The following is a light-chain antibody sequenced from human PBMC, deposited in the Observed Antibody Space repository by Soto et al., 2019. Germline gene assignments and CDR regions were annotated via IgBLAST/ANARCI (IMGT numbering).Light chain of an antibody. V-gene: IGKV1-27*01. CDR2: GAS. J-gene: IGKJ1*01. CDR1: EAISNY. CDR3: QKYNRAPRT. Sequence: DIQMTQSPSSLSASVGDRVTITCRASEAISNYLAWYQQKPGKVPNLLIYGASTLQSGVPSRFSAFGSGTDFTLTISSLQPEDAATYYCQKYNRAPRTFGQGTKVEIK.